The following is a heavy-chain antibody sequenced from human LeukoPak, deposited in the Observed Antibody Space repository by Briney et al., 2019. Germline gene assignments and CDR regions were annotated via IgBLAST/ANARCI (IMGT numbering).Heavy chain of an antibody. CDR3: AMAYGLGSHYFDY. CDR2: INPNSGGT. V-gene: IGHV1-2*02. CDR1: GYTFTGYY. Sequence: ASVKVSCKASGYTFTGYYMHWVRQAPGQGLEWMGWINPNSGGTNYAQKFQGRVTMTRDTSISTAYMELSRLRSDDTAVYYCAMAYGLGSHYFDYWGQGTLVTVSS. D-gene: IGHD3-10*01. J-gene: IGHJ4*02.